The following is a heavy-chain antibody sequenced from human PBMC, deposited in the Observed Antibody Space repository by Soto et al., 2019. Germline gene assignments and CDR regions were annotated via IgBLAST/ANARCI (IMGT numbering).Heavy chain of an antibody. CDR1: GGTFNRYA. CDR2: ITPMFGIG. J-gene: IGHJ2*01. CDR3: AQTLGSAVACPGRFDL. Sequence: QVQLVQSGAEVKKPGSSVKVSCKASGGTFNRYAISWLRQAPGQGPEWMGGITPMFGIGNYAQKFQGRVTSTADDSTTTVHMDRRSRTCDDTAVYYCAQTLGSAVACPGRFDLWGRGTRVIVSS. V-gene: IGHV1-69*12. D-gene: IGHD6-19*01.